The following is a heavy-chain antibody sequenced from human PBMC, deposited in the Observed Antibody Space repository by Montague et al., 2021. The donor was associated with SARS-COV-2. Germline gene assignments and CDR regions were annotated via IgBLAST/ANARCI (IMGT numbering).Heavy chain of an antibody. CDR1: GVSISSSGYY. CDR3: ARFPTSYYYDSKAAPATPDAFDI. CDR2: IYYSGST. D-gene: IGHD3-22*01. V-gene: IGHV4-39*01. J-gene: IGHJ3*02. Sequence: SETLSLTCTVSGVSISSSGYYWGWIRQPPGKGLEWIGSIYYSGSTYYNPSLKSRVTISVDTSKNQFSLKLGSVTAADTAVYYCARFPTSYYYDSKAAPATPDAFDIWGQGTMVTVSS.